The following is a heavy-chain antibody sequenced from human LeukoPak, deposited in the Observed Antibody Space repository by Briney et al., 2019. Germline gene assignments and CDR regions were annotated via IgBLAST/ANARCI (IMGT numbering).Heavy chain of an antibody. CDR3: ARGSGSYSYEDY. V-gene: IGHV4-34*01. CDR2: ISHSGST. CDR1: GGSFSGYY. D-gene: IGHD1-26*01. J-gene: IGHJ4*02. Sequence: PSETLSLTCAVYGGSFSGYYWSWIRQPPGTGLEWIGEISHSGSTNYNPSLKSRVTISVDTSKNQFSLKLSSVTAAETAVYYCARGSGSYSYEDYWGQGTLVTVSS.